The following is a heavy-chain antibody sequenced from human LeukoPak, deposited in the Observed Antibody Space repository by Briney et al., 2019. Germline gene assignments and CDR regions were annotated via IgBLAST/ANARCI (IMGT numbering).Heavy chain of an antibody. D-gene: IGHD6-19*01. J-gene: IGHJ3*02. V-gene: IGHV4-34*01. CDR1: GGSFTGYY. Sequence: SETLSLTCAVYGGSFTGYYWSWIRQPPGKGLEWIGEINHSGSTNYNPSLKSRVTISGDTSKNQFSLRLSSVTAADTAVYYCARPYNSGWYGAFDIWGQGTMVTVSS. CDR3: ARPYNSGWYGAFDI. CDR2: INHSGST.